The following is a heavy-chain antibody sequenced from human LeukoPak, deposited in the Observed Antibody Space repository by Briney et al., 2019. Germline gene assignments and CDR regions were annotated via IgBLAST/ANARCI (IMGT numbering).Heavy chain of an antibody. CDR3: ARGYALYSGRYIDFDY. J-gene: IGHJ4*02. Sequence: GAPVKVPCKASGYTFTGHYMHWGRPAPGPGLEWVGWINPNNGGTNYAQKFQGRVTMTRDTSISTAYMELSRLRSDDTAVYYCARGYALYSGRYIDFDYWGQGTLVTVSS. D-gene: IGHD1-26*01. V-gene: IGHV1-2*02. CDR2: INPNNGGT. CDR1: GYTFTGHY.